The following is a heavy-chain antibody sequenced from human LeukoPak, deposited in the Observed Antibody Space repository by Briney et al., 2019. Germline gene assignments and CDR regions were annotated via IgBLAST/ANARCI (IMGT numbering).Heavy chain of an antibody. J-gene: IGHJ6*02. Sequence: GGSLRLSCAASGFTFSSYGMHWVRQPPGKGLEWVAVIWYDGSNKYYADSVKGRFTISRDNSKSTLYLQMNSLRAEDTAVYYCARDREITMVRGVYYPVYYYYGMDVWGQGTTVTVSS. D-gene: IGHD3-10*01. CDR1: GFTFSSYG. V-gene: IGHV3-33*01. CDR2: IWYDGSNK. CDR3: ARDREITMVRGVYYPVYYYYGMDV.